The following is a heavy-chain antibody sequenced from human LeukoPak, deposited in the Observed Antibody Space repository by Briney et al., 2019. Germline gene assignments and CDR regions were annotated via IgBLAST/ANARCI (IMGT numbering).Heavy chain of an antibody. CDR2: INPNSGGT. CDR1: GYTFTGYY. V-gene: IGHV1-2*02. J-gene: IGHJ6*02. D-gene: IGHD6-19*01. Sequence: ASVKVSCKVSGYTFTGYYMHWVRQAPGQGLEWMGWINPNSGGTNYAQKFQGRVTMTRDTSISTAYMELSRLRSDDTAVYYCARYSSGWSFYGMDVWGQGTTVTVSS. CDR3: ARYSSGWSFYGMDV.